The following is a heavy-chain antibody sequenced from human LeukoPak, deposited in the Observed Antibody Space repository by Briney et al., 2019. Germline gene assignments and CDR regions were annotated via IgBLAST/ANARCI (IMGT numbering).Heavy chain of an antibody. J-gene: IGHJ2*01. CDR2: ISYDGSTK. V-gene: IGHV3-30*18. CDR3: AKDVAMTYRGYFDL. D-gene: IGHD3-22*01. Sequence: PGGSLRLSCTASGFTFSTYGMHWVRQAPGKGLEWVTLISYDGSTKYYSDSVKGRFTLSRDNSKNTLYLQMNSLRREDTAIYYCAKDVAMTYRGYFDLWGRGTQVIVSS. CDR1: GFTFSTYG.